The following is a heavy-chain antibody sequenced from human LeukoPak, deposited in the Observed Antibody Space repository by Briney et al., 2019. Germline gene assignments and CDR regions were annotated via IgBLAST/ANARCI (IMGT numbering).Heavy chain of an antibody. CDR1: GGSISSYY. CDR3: ARGGYCTNGVCYSF. CDR2: IYYSGST. J-gene: IGHJ4*02. D-gene: IGHD2-8*01. Sequence: SETLSLTCTVSGGSISSYYWSWIRQPPGKGLEWIGYIYYSGSTNYNPSLKSRVTISVDTSKNQFSLKLSSVTAADTAVYYCARGGYCTNGVCYSFWGQGTLVTVSS. V-gene: IGHV4-59*01.